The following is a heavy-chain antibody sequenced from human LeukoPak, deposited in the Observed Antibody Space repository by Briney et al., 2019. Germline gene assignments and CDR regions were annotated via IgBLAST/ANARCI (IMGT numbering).Heavy chain of an antibody. V-gene: IGHV3-11*01. D-gene: IGHD3-16*01. CDR2: ITTSDSPT. CDR3: TRERRGRYHAFES. J-gene: IGHJ4*02. Sequence: GGSLRLSCVVSGLSLSDYYMSWVRQAPGKQLEWISYITTSDSPTDHGDSVTGRLTIHRHPDKNSVVLQMDSLRAEDTAVYYCTRERRGRYHAFESWGQGTLVSVSS. CDR1: GLSLSDYY.